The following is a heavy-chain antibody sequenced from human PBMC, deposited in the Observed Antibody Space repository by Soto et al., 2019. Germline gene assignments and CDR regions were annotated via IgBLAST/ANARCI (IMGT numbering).Heavy chain of an antibody. V-gene: IGHV1-18*01. Sequence: ASVKVSCKASGYTFTSYGISWVRQAPGQGLEWMGWISAYNGNTNYAQKLQGRVTMTTDTSTSTAYMELRSLRSDDTAVYYCAREKSSRDGYKNYYYYGMDVWGQGTTVTVSS. D-gene: IGHD1-1*01. CDR3: AREKSSRDGYKNYYYYGMDV. CDR1: GYTFTSYG. CDR2: ISAYNGNT. J-gene: IGHJ6*02.